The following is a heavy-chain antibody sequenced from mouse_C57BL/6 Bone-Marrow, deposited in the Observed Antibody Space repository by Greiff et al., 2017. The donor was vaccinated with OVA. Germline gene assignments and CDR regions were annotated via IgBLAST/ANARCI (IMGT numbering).Heavy chain of an antibody. D-gene: IGHD2-1*01. CDR3: STVTLDY. V-gene: IGHV14-4*01. Sequence: EVQGVESGAELVRPGASVKLSCTASGFNIKDDYMHWVKQRPEQGLEWIGWIDPENGDTEYASKFQGKATITADTSSNTAYLQLSSLTSEDTAVYYCSTVTLDYWGQGTTLTVSS. CDR2: IDPENGDT. J-gene: IGHJ2*01. CDR1: GFNIKDDY.